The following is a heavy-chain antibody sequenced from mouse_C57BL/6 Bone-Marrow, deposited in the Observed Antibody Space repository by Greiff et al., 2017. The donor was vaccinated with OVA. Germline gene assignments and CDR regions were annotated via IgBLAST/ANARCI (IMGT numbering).Heavy chain of an antibody. J-gene: IGHJ4*01. CDR2: IYPGNSDT. Sequence: VQLQQSGTVLARPGASVKMSCKTSGYTFTSYWMHWVKQRPGQGLEWIGAIYPGNSDTSYNQKFKGKATLTAVTSASTAYMELSSLTNEDSAVYDCARSHFGRSDAVDYWGQGTSVTVSS. V-gene: IGHV1-5*01. CDR1: GYTFTSYW. D-gene: IGHD1-1*01. CDR3: ARSHFGRSDAVDY.